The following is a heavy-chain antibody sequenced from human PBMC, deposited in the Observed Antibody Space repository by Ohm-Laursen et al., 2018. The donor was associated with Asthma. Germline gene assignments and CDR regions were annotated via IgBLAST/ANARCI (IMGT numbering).Heavy chain of an antibody. V-gene: IGHV3-11*06. J-gene: IGHJ1*01. CDR2: ISGSGDYT. D-gene: IGHD3-10*01. CDR3: AKSPGVKVQN. CDR1: GFTFSNYY. Sequence: SLRLSCSASGFTFSNYYMSWIRQAPGKGLEWVSYISGSGDYTNYADSVKGRFTISRDNAKNTVYLQVNSLRVEDTAVYYCAKSPGVKVQNWGQGTLVTVSS.